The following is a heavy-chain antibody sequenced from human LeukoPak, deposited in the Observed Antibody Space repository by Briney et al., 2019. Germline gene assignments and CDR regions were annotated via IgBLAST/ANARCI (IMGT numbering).Heavy chain of an antibody. V-gene: IGHV3-30*02. Sequence: PGGSLRLSCAASGFTFSSYGMHWVRQAPGKGLEWVAFIRYDGSNEYYADSVKGRFTISRDNSKNALYLQMNGLRAEDTAIYYCAKGHYYDSSGYSEDYWGQGILVTVSS. CDR3: AKGHYYDSSGYSEDY. D-gene: IGHD3-22*01. CDR2: IRYDGSNE. J-gene: IGHJ4*02. CDR1: GFTFSSYG.